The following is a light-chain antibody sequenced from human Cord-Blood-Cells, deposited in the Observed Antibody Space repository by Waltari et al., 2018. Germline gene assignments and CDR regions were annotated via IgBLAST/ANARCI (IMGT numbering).Light chain of an antibody. CDR3: QQYNNWPPGT. V-gene: IGKV3-15*01. CDR1: QSVSSN. J-gene: IGKJ2*01. CDR2: GAS. Sequence: EIVMTQSPATLSVSPGERATLSCRASQSVSSNLAWYQQKPGQAPRLPIYGASTRATGIPARFSGSGSGTEFTLTISSLQSEDFAVYYCQQYNNWPPGTFGQGTKLEIK.